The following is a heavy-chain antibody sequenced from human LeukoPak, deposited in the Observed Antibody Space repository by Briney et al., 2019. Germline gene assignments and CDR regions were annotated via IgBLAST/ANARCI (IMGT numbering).Heavy chain of an antibody. CDR3: AADGDSIPSDY. V-gene: IGHV3-30*02. J-gene: IGHJ4*02. CDR1: GLTFSSYG. Sequence: GGSLRLSCAASGLTFSSYGMHWVRQAPGKGLEWVAFIRYDGSNKYYADSVKGRFTISRDNSKNTLYLQMNSLRAEDTAVYYCAADGDSIPSDYWGQGTLVTVSS. D-gene: IGHD4-17*01. CDR2: IRYDGSNK.